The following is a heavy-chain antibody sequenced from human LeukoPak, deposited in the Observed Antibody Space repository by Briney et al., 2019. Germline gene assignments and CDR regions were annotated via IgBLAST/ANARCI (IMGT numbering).Heavy chain of an antibody. J-gene: IGHJ4*02. CDR1: GFSFTDYP. V-gene: IGHV3-23*01. CDR3: AKRIAAAGPYFDS. D-gene: IGHD6-13*01. CDR2: ISASGGST. Sequence: PGGSLRLSCATSGFSFTDYPMNWVRQAPGKGLEWVSAISASGGSTYYADSVKGRFTISRDNSKNTLSLQMDSLRAEDTAVYYCAKRIAAAGPYFDSWGQGTLVTVSS.